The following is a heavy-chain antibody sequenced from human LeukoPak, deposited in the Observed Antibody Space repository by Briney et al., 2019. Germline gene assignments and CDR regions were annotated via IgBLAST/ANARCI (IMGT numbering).Heavy chain of an antibody. CDR2: IYHSGST. Sequence: SETLSLTCTVSGYSISSGYYWGWIRQPPGKGLEWIGSIYHSGSTYYNPSLKSRVTISVDTSKNQFSLKLSSVTAADTAVYYCARGDSYGQVQYFQHWGQGTLVTVSS. V-gene: IGHV4-38-2*02. J-gene: IGHJ1*01. D-gene: IGHD5-18*01. CDR1: GYSISSGYY. CDR3: ARGDSYGQVQYFQH.